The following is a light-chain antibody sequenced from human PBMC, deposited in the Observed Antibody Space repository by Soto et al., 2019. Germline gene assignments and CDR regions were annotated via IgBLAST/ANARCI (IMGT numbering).Light chain of an antibody. CDR3: QQYNGWPLT. Sequence: EIVMTQSPVTLSVSPGDRATLSCRASQSVNSNLAWYQQKPGQTPKLLIYVASTRATGIPARFSGSGSGTEFTLTISSLQSEDFAVYYCQQYNGWPLTFGGGTKVE. CDR1: QSVNSN. J-gene: IGKJ4*01. V-gene: IGKV3-15*01. CDR2: VAS.